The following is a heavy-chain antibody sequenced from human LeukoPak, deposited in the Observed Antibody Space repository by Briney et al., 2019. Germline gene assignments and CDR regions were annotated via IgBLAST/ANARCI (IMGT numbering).Heavy chain of an antibody. CDR3: AKDIADCSSTSCYDLGWFDP. D-gene: IGHD2-2*01. Sequence: GGSLRLSCAASGFTFSSYSMNWVRQAPGKGLEWVAFIRYDGSNKYYADSVKGRFTISRDNSKNTLYLQMNSLRAEDTAVYYCAKDIADCSSTSCYDLGWFDPWGQGTLVTVSS. J-gene: IGHJ5*02. CDR1: GFTFSSYS. CDR2: IRYDGSNK. V-gene: IGHV3-30*02.